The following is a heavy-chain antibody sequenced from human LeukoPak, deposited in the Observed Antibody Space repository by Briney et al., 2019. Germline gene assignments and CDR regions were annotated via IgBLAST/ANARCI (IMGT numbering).Heavy chain of an antibody. CDR2: IYHSGST. J-gene: IGHJ3*02. Sequence: PSETLSLTCAVSGGSISSGGYSWSWIRQPPGKGLEWIGYIYHSGSTYYNPSLKSRVTISVDRSKSQFSLKLSSVTAADTAVYYCARGSRYDSSGYPEDDAFDIWGQGAMVTVSS. D-gene: IGHD3-22*01. CDR1: GGSISSGGYS. V-gene: IGHV4-30-2*01. CDR3: ARGSRYDSSGYPEDDAFDI.